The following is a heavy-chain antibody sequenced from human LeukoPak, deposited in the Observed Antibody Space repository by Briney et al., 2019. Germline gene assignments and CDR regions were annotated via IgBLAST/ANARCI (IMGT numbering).Heavy chain of an antibody. CDR1: GYSISSGYY. CDR2: IYHSGST. J-gene: IGHJ3*02. CDR3: ARRATGTTGYAFDI. Sequence: SETLSLTCTVSGYSISSGYYWGWIRQPPGKGLEWIGSIYHSGSTYYNPSLKSRVTISVDTSKNQFSLKLSSVTAADTAVYYCARRATGTTGYAFDIWGQGTMVTVSS. D-gene: IGHD1-1*01. V-gene: IGHV4-38-2*02.